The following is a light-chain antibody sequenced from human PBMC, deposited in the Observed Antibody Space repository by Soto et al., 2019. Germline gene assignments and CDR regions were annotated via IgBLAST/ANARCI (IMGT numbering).Light chain of an antibody. CDR2: GAS. CDR1: QSVSIN. V-gene: IGKV3-15*01. J-gene: IGKJ4*01. Sequence: EIVMTQSPATLSVSPGERATLSCRASQSVSINLAWYQQKPGQAPRLLIYGASTRATGIPARFSGSGSGTEFTLTISSLQSGDFALYYCQQYHNWPPLTFGGGTKVEIK. CDR3: QQYHNWPPLT.